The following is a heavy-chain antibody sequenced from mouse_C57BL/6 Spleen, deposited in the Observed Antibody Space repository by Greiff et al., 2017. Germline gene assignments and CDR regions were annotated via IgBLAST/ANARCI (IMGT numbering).Heavy chain of an antibody. J-gene: IGHJ2*01. CDR2: INPNNGGT. V-gene: IGHV1-26*01. Sequence: VQLQQSGPELVKPGASVKISCKASGYTFTDYYMNWVKQSHGKSLEWIGDINPNNGGTSYNQKFKGKATLTVDKSSSTAYMELRSLTSEDSAVYYCAREGWLLNYFDYWGQGTTLTVSS. CDR1: GYTFTDYY. CDR3: AREGWLLNYFDY. D-gene: IGHD2-3*01.